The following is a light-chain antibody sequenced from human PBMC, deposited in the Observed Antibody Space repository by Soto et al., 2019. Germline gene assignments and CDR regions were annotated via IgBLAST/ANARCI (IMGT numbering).Light chain of an antibody. CDR2: DVT. Sequence: QSALTQPASVSGSPGQSITIFCTGTSSDVGGYDYVSWYQQHPGKAPKLLIYDVTNRPSGLSNRFSGSKSGNTASLTISGLQAEDEADYYCSSYRSSGIPVFGGGTQLTVL. J-gene: IGLJ7*01. V-gene: IGLV2-14*01. CDR3: SSYRSSGIPV. CDR1: SSDVGGYDY.